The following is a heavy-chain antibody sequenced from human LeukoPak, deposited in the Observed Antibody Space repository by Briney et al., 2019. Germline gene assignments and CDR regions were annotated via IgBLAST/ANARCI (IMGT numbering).Heavy chain of an antibody. CDR1: GDSISTYY. CDR3: ARVGGGTFDI. Sequence: SETLSLTCTVSGDSISTYYWSWIRQPPGKGLEWTGYIYFTGNTNYNPSLKSRVTMSVDTSENHFSLRLTSVTAADTAVYYCARVGGGTFDIWGQGTMVTVSS. V-gene: IGHV4-59*01. CDR2: IYFTGNT. D-gene: IGHD3-16*01. J-gene: IGHJ3*02.